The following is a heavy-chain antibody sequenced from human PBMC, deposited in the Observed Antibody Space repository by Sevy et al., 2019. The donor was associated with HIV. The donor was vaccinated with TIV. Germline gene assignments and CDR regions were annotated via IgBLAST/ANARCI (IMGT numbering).Heavy chain of an antibody. D-gene: IGHD3-16*01. V-gene: IGHV4-59*01. CDR3: ARGGGGVDDGMDV. Sequence: SKTLSLTCTVSGGSISSYYWSWIRQPPGKGLEWIGYMYYTGTTNYNPSLQSRVTISVDRSKNQLSLKLSSVTAADTAVYYCARGGGGVDDGMDVWGQGTTVTVSS. J-gene: IGHJ6*02. CDR1: GGSISSYY. CDR2: MYYTGTT.